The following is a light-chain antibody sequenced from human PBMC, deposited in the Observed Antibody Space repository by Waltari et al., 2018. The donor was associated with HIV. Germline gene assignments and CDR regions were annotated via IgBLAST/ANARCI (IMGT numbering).Light chain of an antibody. CDR1: RPNIGAGDD. J-gene: IGLJ1*01. Sequence: QSVLTHPPSVSGAPGHRVTIPCTGRRPNIGAGDDVHLYQQLPGTAPKRLIYGNSNRPSGVPDRFSGSKSGTSASLAITGLQAEDEADYYCQSYDSSLSGYVFGTGTKVTVL. CDR3: QSYDSSLSGYV. V-gene: IGLV1-40*01. CDR2: GNS.